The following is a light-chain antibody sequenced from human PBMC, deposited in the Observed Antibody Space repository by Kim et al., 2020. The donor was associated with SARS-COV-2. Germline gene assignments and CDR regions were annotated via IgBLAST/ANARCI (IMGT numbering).Light chain of an antibody. Sequence: SASVGDRVTITCRTSQTISNYLNWYQQKPGKAPKLLIYAASNLQSGDPSRFSGSGSGTDFTLTISSLQSEDFATYYCQQSYSTPRTFGQGTKLEIK. CDR1: QTISNY. V-gene: IGKV1-39*01. J-gene: IGKJ2*02. CDR2: AAS. CDR3: QQSYSTPRT.